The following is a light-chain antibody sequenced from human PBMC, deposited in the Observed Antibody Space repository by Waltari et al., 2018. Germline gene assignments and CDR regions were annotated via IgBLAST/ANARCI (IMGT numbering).Light chain of an antibody. CDR1: SSDVGRYKY. V-gene: IGLV2-14*01. J-gene: IGLJ1*01. Sequence: QPALTQPAAVSGSPGQSSPISCTGTSSDVGRYKYVSWYQQHPGKAPKVIIYEVSNRPSGVSNRLSGSKSGNTASLTISGLQAEDEADYYCSSYTSNNTLVFGTGTKVTVL. CDR3: SSYTSNNTLV. CDR2: EVS.